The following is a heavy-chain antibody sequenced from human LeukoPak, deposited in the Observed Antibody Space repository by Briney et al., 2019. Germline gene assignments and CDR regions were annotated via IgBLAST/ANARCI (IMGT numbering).Heavy chain of an antibody. Sequence: ASVKVSCKASGYTFTSYGISWVRQAPGQGLEWMGWISAYNGNTNYAQKLQGRVTMTTDTSTSTAYMELRSLRSDDTAVYCCARAVGHYYDSSGYSYFDYWGQGTLVTVSS. J-gene: IGHJ4*02. V-gene: IGHV1-18*01. CDR3: ARAVGHYYDSSGYSYFDY. D-gene: IGHD3-22*01. CDR2: ISAYNGNT. CDR1: GYTFTSYG.